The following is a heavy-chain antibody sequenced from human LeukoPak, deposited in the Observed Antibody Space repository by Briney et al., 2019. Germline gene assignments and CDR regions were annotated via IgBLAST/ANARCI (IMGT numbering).Heavy chain of an antibody. J-gene: IGHJ4*02. Sequence: GGSLRLSCAASGFTFSSYRMNWVRQAPGKGLEWVSSISSSSYYIYYADSVKGRFTISRDNAKNSLYLQMNSLRAEDTAVYYCGRDGVDTIPLDYWGQGTLVTVSS. CDR3: GRDGVDTIPLDY. CDR1: GFTFSSYR. CDR2: ISSSSYYI. D-gene: IGHD5-12*01. V-gene: IGHV3-21*01.